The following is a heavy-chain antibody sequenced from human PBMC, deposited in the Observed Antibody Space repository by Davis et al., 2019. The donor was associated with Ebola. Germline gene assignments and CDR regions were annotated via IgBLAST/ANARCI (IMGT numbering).Heavy chain of an antibody. CDR3: ARHGFRSGWTPFDY. Sequence: PGGSLRLSCKGSGYSFTSYWIGWVRQLPGKGLEWMGIIYPGDSDTRYSPFFQGQVTISADKSISTAYLQWSSLKASDTAMYYCARHGFRSGWTPFDYRGQGTLVTVSS. CDR2: IYPGDSDT. CDR1: GYSFTSYW. J-gene: IGHJ4*02. V-gene: IGHV5-51*01. D-gene: IGHD6-19*01.